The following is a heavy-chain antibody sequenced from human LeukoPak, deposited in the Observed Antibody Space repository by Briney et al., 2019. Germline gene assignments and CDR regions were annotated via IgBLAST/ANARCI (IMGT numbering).Heavy chain of an antibody. D-gene: IGHD4-17*01. CDR1: GFTFSNYW. CDR3: ARADGDYRNFDF. J-gene: IGHJ4*02. CDR2: LTRDGSSA. Sequence: GASLRLSCAASGFTFSNYWMYWVRQAPGKGLVWVSHLTRDGSSATYADSVKGRFTISRDNAKNTVYLQMNSLRAEDTAVYYCARADGDYRNFDFWGQGTLVTVSS. V-gene: IGHV3-74*01.